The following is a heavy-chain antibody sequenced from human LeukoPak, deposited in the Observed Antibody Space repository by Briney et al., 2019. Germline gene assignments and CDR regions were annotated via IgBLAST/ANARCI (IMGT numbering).Heavy chain of an antibody. CDR2: ISYDGSNK. Sequence: PGGSLRLSCAASGFTFDDYAMHWVRQAPGKGLEWVAVISYDGSNKYYADSVKGRFTISRDNSKNTLYLQMNSLRAEDTAVYYCANPMTPRGNWGQGTLVTVSS. CDR1: GFTFDDYA. J-gene: IGHJ4*02. V-gene: IGHV3-30*18. D-gene: IGHD2-15*01. CDR3: ANPMTPRGN.